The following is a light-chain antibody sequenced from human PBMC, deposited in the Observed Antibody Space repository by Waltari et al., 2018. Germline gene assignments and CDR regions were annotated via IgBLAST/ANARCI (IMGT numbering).Light chain of an antibody. CDR2: GAS. CDR3: QQYGSSIT. V-gene: IGKV3-20*01. J-gene: IGKJ5*01. Sequence: EIVLTQSPGTLSLSPGERATLACRASQTVTSSYLAWYQHKTGQAPRLLIYGASSRATCLPDRFSGSVSGTDFTLTISRLEPEDFAVYYCQQYGSSITFGQGTRLEIK. CDR1: QTVTSSY.